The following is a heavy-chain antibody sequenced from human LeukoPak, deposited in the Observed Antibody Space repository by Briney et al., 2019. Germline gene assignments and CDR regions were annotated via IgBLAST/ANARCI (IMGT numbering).Heavy chain of an antibody. J-gene: IGHJ4*02. CDR1: GFTFSSYG. CDR2: IRYDGSNK. D-gene: IGHD1-26*01. Sequence: GGSLRLPCAASGFTFSSYGMHWVRQAPGKGLEWVAFIRYDGSNKYYADSVKGRFTISRDNSKNTLYLQMNSLRAEDTAVYYCARDSGSYGYYFDYWGQGTLVTVSS. V-gene: IGHV3-30*02. CDR3: ARDSGSYGYYFDY.